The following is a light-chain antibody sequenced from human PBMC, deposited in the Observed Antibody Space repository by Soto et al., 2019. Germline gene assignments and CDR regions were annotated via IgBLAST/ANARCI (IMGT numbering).Light chain of an antibody. CDR2: DVS. CDR1: SSDVGGYNY. J-gene: IGLJ2*01. Sequence: QSALTQPASVSGSPGQSITISCTGTSSDVGGYNYVSWYQQHPGKAPKLMIYDVSNRPSGVSNRFSGSKSGNTASLTISGRQAEDEADYYCSSYTSSSTLVFGGGTKLIVL. CDR3: SSYTSSSTLV. V-gene: IGLV2-14*01.